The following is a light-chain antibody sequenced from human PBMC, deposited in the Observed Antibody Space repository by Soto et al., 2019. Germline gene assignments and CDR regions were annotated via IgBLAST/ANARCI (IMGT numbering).Light chain of an antibody. Sequence: DIQMTQSPSYLSASVGDRVTITCRASQSIGGYLNWYQQKPGKAPKLLIYAASSLQGGVPSRFSGSGSGTDFALTINSLQPEDFATYYCQQSYSYPLTFGGGTKVEIK. V-gene: IGKV1-39*01. J-gene: IGKJ4*01. CDR3: QQSYSYPLT. CDR1: QSIGGY. CDR2: AAS.